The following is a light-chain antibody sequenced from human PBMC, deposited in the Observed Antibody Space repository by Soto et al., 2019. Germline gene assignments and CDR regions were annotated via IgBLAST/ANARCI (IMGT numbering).Light chain of an antibody. Sequence: ALTQPASVSGSPGQSITISCTGTSSDVGGYNYVSWYQQHAGKAPKFMIYEVSNRPSGVSNRFSGSKSGNTASLTISGLQAEDEADYYCSSYTSASSFYVFGTGTKVTAL. CDR1: SSDVGGYNY. CDR2: EVS. V-gene: IGLV2-14*01. J-gene: IGLJ1*01. CDR3: SSYTSASSFYV.